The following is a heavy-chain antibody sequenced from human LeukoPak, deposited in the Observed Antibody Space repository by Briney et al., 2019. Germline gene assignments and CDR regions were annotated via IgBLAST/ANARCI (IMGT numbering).Heavy chain of an antibody. CDR1: GFTFSSYA. CDR2: ISGSGGST. D-gene: IGHD2-2*01. V-gene: IGHV3-23*01. J-gene: IGHJ4*02. CDR3: APDQVVVPGASGKYYFDY. Sequence: PGGSLRLSCAASGFTFSSYAMSWLRQAPGKGLEWVSAISGSGGSTYYADSVKGRFTISRDNSKNTLYLQMNSLRADDTAAYYCAPDQVVVPGASGKYYFDYWGQGTLVTVSS.